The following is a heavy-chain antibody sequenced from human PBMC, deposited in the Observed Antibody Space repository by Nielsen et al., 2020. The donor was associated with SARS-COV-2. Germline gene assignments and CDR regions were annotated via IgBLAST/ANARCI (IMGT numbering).Heavy chain of an antibody. CDR2: ISYDGSVK. CDR1: GFTFSSYG. J-gene: IGHJ4*02. CDR3: AKDGSRLYGDALDH. Sequence: GESLKISCAASGFTFSSYGMHWVRQAPGKGLEWVAVISYDGSVKYYADSVKGRFTVFRDNSKNTLYLQMNSVRPEDSGVYYCAKDGSRLYGDALDHWGQGTPVTVSS. V-gene: IGHV3-30*18. D-gene: IGHD4-17*01.